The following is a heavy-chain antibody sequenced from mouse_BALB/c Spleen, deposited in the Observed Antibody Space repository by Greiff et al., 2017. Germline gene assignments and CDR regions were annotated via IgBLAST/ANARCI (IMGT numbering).Heavy chain of an antibody. V-gene: IGHV7-3*02. D-gene: IGHD1-1*01. J-gene: IGHJ3*01. CDR2: IRNKANGYTT. Sequence: EVKLVESGGGLVQPGGSLRLSCATSGFTFTDYYMSWVRQPPGKALEWLGFIRNKANGYTTEYSASVKGRFTISRDNSQSILYLQMNTLRAEDSATYYCARDITTVVAPGFAYWGQGTLVTVSA. CDR3: ARDITTVVAPGFAY. CDR1: GFTFTDYY.